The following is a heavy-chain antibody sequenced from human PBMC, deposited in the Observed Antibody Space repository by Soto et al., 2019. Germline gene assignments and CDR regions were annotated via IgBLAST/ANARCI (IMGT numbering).Heavy chain of an antibody. V-gene: IGHV1-18*04. CDR3: ARVDYYDSSGDDGY. D-gene: IGHD3-22*01. J-gene: IGHJ4*02. CDR2: ISGYSGNT. Sequence: QVQLVQSGAEVKKPGASVKVSCKASGYTFTIFGTSWVRQAPRQGIEWRGRISGYSGNTEYSQNLQDRVTLTTDASTRSVYMALRSLRSYDTAVYYCARVDYYDSSGDDGYWGQGTVITVSS. CDR1: GYTFTIFG.